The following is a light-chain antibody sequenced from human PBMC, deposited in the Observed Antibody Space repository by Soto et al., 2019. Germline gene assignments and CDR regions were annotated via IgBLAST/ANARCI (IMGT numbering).Light chain of an antibody. J-gene: IGKJ2*01. CDR1: QTISTY. CDR3: QPSHGIPYT. Sequence: DIQMTQSPSSLSASVGDRVTITCRASQTISTYLNWYQQKPGEAPKLLIYAASKLQSGVPSRFSGSGSGTDFNLTISSLQPEAFATYYCQPSHGIPYTFGHGTKLENK. CDR2: AAS. V-gene: IGKV1-39*01.